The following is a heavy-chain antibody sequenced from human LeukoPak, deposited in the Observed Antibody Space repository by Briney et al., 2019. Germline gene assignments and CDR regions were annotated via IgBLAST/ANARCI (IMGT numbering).Heavy chain of an antibody. V-gene: IGHV3-30*02. CDR1: GFTFSSHG. CDR2: LRYDGSNA. J-gene: IGHJ5*01. D-gene: IGHD3-3*01. Sequence: GGSLRLSCAASGFTFSSHGIHWVRQAPGKGPEWVTFLRYDGSNAYYSDSVKGRFTISRDNSRNTVHLEMNRLRPEDTAVYYCAKGGRITLFGVVDSWGQGTLVTVSS. CDR3: AKGGRITLFGVVDS.